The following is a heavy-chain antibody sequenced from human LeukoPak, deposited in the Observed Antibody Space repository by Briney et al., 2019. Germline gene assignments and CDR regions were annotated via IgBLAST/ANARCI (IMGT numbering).Heavy chain of an antibody. V-gene: IGHV3-74*01. CDR2: MYGDMSDI. D-gene: IGHD4-23*01. CDR3: ARDLGLRGST. Sequence: GGSLRLSGDVSGFTFSDSWMHWVRQTPGKGLVWVSRMYGDMSDISYADSVKGRFTISRDNAKNTVYLQMDSLRGEDTAVYYCARDLGLRGSTWGQGTLVTVSS. J-gene: IGHJ5*02. CDR1: GFTFSDSW.